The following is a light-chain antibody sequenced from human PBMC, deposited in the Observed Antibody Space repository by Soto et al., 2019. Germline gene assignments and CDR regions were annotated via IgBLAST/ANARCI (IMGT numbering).Light chain of an antibody. J-gene: IGKJ4*01. CDR3: QQRSNWPPPLT. CDR2: GAS. CDR1: QSVSSH. Sequence: EIVLTQSPASLSLSPGERATLSCRASQSVSSHLAWFQQRPGQAPRLLIYGASNRATGIPARFGGSGSGTNFTLTISSLEPADVAVSYYQQRSNWPPPLTFGGGTKVEIK. V-gene: IGKV3-11*01.